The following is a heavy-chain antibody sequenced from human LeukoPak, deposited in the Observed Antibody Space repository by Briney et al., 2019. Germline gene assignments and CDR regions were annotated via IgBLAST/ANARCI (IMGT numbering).Heavy chain of an antibody. D-gene: IGHD6-13*01. V-gene: IGHV3-30*04. CDR3: AKGRNSNWYYFDY. CDR1: GFTFSTHA. CDR2: ISYDGSTK. J-gene: IGHJ4*02. Sequence: GRSLRLSRAASGFTFSTHAMHWVRQAPGKGLEWVAAISYDGSTKYYADSVKGRFTISRDNSKNTLYLQMNSLRAEDTALYYCAKGRNSNWYYFDYWGQGTLVAVSS.